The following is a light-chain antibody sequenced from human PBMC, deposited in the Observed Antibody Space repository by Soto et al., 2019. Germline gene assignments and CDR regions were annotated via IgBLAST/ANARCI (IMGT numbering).Light chain of an antibody. CDR2: AGT. Sequence: IQLTQSPSSLSASVGDRVTITCRASQDINSYLAWYQQKPGKAPNLVIYAGTSLQSGVPSRFSGSGSGTEFTLTISSLQPEDFATYYCQQLHVYPLTFGGGTKVDIK. J-gene: IGKJ4*01. V-gene: IGKV1-9*01. CDR1: QDINSY. CDR3: QQLHVYPLT.